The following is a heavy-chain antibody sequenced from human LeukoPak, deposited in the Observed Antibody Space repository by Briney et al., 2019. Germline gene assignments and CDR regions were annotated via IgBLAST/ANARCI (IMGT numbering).Heavy chain of an antibody. D-gene: IGHD2-8*01. Sequence: GRSLRLSCAASGFTFTNYAMNWVRQAPGKGLEWVATVSYDGTDTSYADSVKGRFAIFRDNSKNTLYLQMSSLRTEDTAVYYCVRVSGFCTNGVCPSFDPWGQGTLVTVSS. J-gene: IGHJ5*02. CDR3: VRVSGFCTNGVCPSFDP. CDR2: VSYDGTDT. V-gene: IGHV3-30*09. CDR1: GFTFTNYA.